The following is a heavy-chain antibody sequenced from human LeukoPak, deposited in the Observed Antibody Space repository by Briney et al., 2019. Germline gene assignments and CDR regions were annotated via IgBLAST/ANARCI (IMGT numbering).Heavy chain of an antibody. CDR3: AREEEQWPVRY. CDR1: GGTFSSYA. CDR2: IIPILGIA. Sequence: GASVKVSCKASGGTFSSYAISWVRQAPGQGLEWMGRIIPILGIANYAQKFQGRVTITADKSTSTAYMELSSLRSDDTAVYYCAREEEQWPVRYWGQGTLVTVSS. V-gene: IGHV1-69*04. D-gene: IGHD6-19*01. J-gene: IGHJ4*02.